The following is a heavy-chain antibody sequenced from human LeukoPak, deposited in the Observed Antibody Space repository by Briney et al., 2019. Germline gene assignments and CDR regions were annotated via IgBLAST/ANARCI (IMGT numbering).Heavy chain of an antibody. CDR1: GFTFNSYA. D-gene: IGHD2-15*01. CDR2: ISGSGATI. J-gene: IGHJ3*02. CDR3: AKRGNCTSGSCSIWAFDI. V-gene: IGHV3-23*01. Sequence: GGSLRLSCAASGFTFNSYAMSWVRQAPGQGLEWVSSISGSGATIYYVDSVKGHFTISRDNSKNTLYLQMSSLRADDTAVYYCAKRGNCTSGSCSIWAFDIWGQGTMVTVSS.